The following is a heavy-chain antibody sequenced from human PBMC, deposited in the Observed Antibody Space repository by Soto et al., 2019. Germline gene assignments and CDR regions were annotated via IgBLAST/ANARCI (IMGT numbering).Heavy chain of an antibody. CDR2: IDWDDDK. CDR1: GFSLSTSGMC. CDR3: ARIRGWHYYDSSGYYYFDY. J-gene: IGHJ4*02. V-gene: IGHV2-70*01. Sequence: SGPTLVNPTQTLTLTCTFSGFSLSTSGMCVSWIRQPPGKALEWLALIDWDDDKYYSTSLKTRLTISKDTSKNQVVLTMTNMDPVDTATYYCARIRGWHYYDSSGYYYFDYWGQGTLVNVS. D-gene: IGHD3-22*01.